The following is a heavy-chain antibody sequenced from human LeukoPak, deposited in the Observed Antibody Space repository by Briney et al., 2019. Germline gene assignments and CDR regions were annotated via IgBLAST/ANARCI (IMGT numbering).Heavy chain of an antibody. V-gene: IGHV3-23*01. CDR1: GFTFSSYA. CDR2: ISVSGGST. Sequence: PGGSLRLSCAASGFTFSSYAMSWVRQAPGKGLEWVSAISVSGGSTYYADSVKGRFTISRDNSKNTLYLQMNSLRAEDTAVYYCAKDGIYCSGGSPCWVYYYGMDVWAQGTTVSVSS. J-gene: IGHJ6*02. CDR3: AKDGIYCSGGSPCWVYYYGMDV. D-gene: IGHD2-15*01.